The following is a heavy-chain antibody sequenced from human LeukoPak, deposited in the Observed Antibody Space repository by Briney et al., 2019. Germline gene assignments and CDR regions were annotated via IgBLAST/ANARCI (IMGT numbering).Heavy chain of an antibody. CDR1: GFTFSSYA. CDR3: AKGDNWNYENFQR. J-gene: IGHJ1*01. CDR2: ISGSGGRT. V-gene: IGHV3-23*01. D-gene: IGHD1-7*01. Sequence: AESLRLSCAASGFTFSSYAMSWVSQAPGKGLEWVSAISGSGGRTYYADSGKDQSTITRDNSKNTLYLQMNSLRAEDTAVDYCAKGDNWNYENFQRWGQGTLVTVA.